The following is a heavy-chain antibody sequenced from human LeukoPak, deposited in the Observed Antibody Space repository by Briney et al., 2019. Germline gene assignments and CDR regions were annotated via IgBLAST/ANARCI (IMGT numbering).Heavy chain of an antibody. V-gene: IGHV1-46*01. D-gene: IGHD6-13*01. J-gene: IGHJ4*02. CDR1: GYTFTSYF. CDR3: ARDLRYSSSWDVDY. CDR2: INASGGRT. Sequence: SVNETCKASGYTFTSYFMHWVRQAPAKGREWMGIINASGGRTSYAQKFQGRVTMTRDTSIRTGYMELSRLTSDDTAVYYCARDLRYSSSWDVDYWGQGTLVTVS.